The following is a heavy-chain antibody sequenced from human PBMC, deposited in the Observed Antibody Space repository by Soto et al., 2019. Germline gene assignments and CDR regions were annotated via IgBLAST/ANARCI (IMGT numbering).Heavy chain of an antibody. CDR3: ARLGYSSSWYLPRPRDEDYYYYYMDV. D-gene: IGHD6-13*01. J-gene: IGHJ6*03. Sequence: SETLSLTCTVSGGSISSYYWSWIRQPPGKGLEWIGYIYYSGSTNYNPSLKSRVTISVDTSKNQFSRKLSSVTAADTAVYYCARLGYSSSWYLPRPRDEDYYYYYMDVWGKGTTVTVSS. CDR2: IYYSGST. CDR1: GGSISSYY. V-gene: IGHV4-59*08.